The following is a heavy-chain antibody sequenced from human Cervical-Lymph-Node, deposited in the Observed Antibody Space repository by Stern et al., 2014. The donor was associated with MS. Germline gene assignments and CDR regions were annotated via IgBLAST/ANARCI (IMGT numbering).Heavy chain of an antibody. CDR3: VRDAPFDP. Sequence: VQLGQSGGGLVKPGVSLRLSCVGSGFTFSTSDVNWVRQAPGKGLEWVSHIRSGSSYMYYADSVRGRFTISRDNAKSSLYLQMNSLRAEDTAVYYCVRDAPFDPWGQGTLVTVSS. CDR1: GFTFSTSD. J-gene: IGHJ5*02. CDR2: IRSGSSYM. V-gene: IGHV3-21*01.